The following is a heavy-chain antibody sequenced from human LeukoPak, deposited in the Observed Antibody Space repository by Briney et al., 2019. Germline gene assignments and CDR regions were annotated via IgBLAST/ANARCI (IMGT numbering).Heavy chain of an antibody. CDR3: ARVYSSSFVSV. J-gene: IGHJ4*02. D-gene: IGHD6-13*01. V-gene: IGHV3-11*06. Sequence: GGSLRLSCAASGFTFSDYYMSWIRQAPGKGLEWVSYISSSSSYTNYADSVKARFTISRDNAKNSLYLQMNSLRAEDTAVYYCARVYSSSFVSVWGQGTLVTVSS. CDR2: ISSSSSYT. CDR1: GFTFSDYY.